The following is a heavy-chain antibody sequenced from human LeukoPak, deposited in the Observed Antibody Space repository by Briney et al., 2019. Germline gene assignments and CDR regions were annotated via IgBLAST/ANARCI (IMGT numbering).Heavy chain of an antibody. CDR1: GFTFSRYS. Sequence: GGSLRLSCAASGFTFSRYSMNWVRQAPGKGLDWVAFVRDDGSSQKYAATVKGRFTTSRDNSKNTLYLQMNNLRPEDTAVYYCARDYKWGQALDYWGQGTLVTVSS. D-gene: IGHD1-1*01. V-gene: IGHV3-30*02. CDR2: VRDDGSSQ. CDR3: ARDYKWGQALDY. J-gene: IGHJ4*02.